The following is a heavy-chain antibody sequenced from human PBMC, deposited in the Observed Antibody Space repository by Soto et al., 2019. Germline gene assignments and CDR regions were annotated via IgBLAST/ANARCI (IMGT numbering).Heavy chain of an antibody. J-gene: IGHJ4*02. CDR3: ARGPIGDAAMVTNYFDY. D-gene: IGHD5-18*01. CDR2: LSFDGNNI. CDR1: GFTFSNYA. V-gene: IGHV3-30*04. Sequence: GGSLRLSCAASGFTFSNYAIHWVRQAPGKGLEWVAVLSFDGNNIHYADSVKGRFTVSRDNSKNTLFLQMNSLRPEDTALYYCARGPIGDAAMVTNYFDYWGQGTPVTVSS.